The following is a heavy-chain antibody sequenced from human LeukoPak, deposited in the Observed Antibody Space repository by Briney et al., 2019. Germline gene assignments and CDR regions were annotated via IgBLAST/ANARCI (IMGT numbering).Heavy chain of an antibody. CDR1: GFTFSNFW. CDR3: AKDLSYGLDV. Sequence: PGGSLRLSCTASGFTFSNFWMGWVRQAPGKGLEWVANIKQDETEKFYLGSVKGRFTISRDNAKNSLYLQMNSLRVEDTALYYCAKDLSYGLDVWGHGTTVTVSS. V-gene: IGHV3-7*03. CDR2: IKQDETEK. J-gene: IGHJ6*02.